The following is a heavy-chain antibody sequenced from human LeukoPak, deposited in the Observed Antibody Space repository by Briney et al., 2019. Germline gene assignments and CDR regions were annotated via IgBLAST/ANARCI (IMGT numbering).Heavy chain of an antibody. V-gene: IGHV4-4*07. J-gene: IGHJ4*02. CDR3: ARALNPLPGTYYFDY. Sequence: PSETLSLTCTVSGASINSHYWSWIRQPAGKGLEWIGRIYISGSTNYNSCLQSRVTMSVDTSKNQFSLKLSSVTAADTAVYYCARALNPLPGTYYFDYWGQGTLVTVSS. D-gene: IGHD2-15*01. CDR1: GASINSHY. CDR2: IYISGST.